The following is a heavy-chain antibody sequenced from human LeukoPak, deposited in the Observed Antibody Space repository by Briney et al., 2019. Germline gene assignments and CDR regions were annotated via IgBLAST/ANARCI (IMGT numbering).Heavy chain of an antibody. CDR2: ISDSGGTT. CDR3: AKHSYRVDSFTDY. CDR1: GFTFSTYA. Sequence: GGSLRLSCAASGFTFSTYAMSWVRQAPGKGLEWVSGISDSGGTTFYADSVKGRFTISRDNSKNTLYLQMNSLRAEDTAVYYCAKHSYRVDSFTDYWGQATQVTVSS. V-gene: IGHV3-23*01. D-gene: IGHD5-12*01. J-gene: IGHJ4*02.